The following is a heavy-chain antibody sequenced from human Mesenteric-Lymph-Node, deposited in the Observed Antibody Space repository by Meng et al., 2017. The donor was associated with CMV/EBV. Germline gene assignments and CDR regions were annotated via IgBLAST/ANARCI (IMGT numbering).Heavy chain of an antibody. D-gene: IGHD6-13*01. CDR2: MSSDGGNK. V-gene: IGHV3-30-3*01. J-gene: IGHJ6*02. CDR3: ARDLAAAGGMDV. Sequence: GESLNISCAAYGFNFRNYAMHWGRQAPGKGLEWVAIMSSDGGNKYYADSVKGRFTISRDNSQNTLYLQMNSLRAEDTALYYCARDLAAAGGMDVWGQGTTVTVSS. CDR1: GFNFRNYA.